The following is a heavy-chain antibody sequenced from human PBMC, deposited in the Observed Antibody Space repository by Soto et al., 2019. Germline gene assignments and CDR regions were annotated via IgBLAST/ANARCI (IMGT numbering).Heavy chain of an antibody. Sequence: QVQLVQSGAEVKKPGSSVKVSCKASGDTFSRYAISWVRQAPGQGLEWMGGIIPTFGTPNYAQKFQGRVTSIADEPTSTVYMEVSSLSSGDTARYYCARVAYGDYGVDVWGQGTRVTGSS. D-gene: IGHD4-17*01. CDR1: GDTFSRYA. CDR2: IIPTFGTP. V-gene: IGHV1-69*01. J-gene: IGHJ6*02. CDR3: ARVAYGDYGVDV.